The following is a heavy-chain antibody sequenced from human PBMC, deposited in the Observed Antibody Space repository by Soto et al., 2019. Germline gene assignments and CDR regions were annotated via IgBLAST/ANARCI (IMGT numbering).Heavy chain of an antibody. CDR1: DASIIGSY. V-gene: IGHV4-59*01. Sequence: PSETLSLTCTVSDASIIGSYWSWIRQPPGKGLEWIGYIYYGGSTSYNPSLKSRVTMSMDTSKNQFSLKLTSVTAADTAIYYCARNGLETDWYFDLWGRGTLVAVSS. CDR3: ARNGLETDWYFDL. D-gene: IGHD1-1*01. J-gene: IGHJ2*01. CDR2: IYYGGST.